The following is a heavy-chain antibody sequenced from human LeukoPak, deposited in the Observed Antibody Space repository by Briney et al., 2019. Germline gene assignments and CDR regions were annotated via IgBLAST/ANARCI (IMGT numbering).Heavy chain of an antibody. D-gene: IGHD3-3*01. CDR2: ILGSGGGT. Sequence: GGSLRLSCAASGFTFSSYAMNWVRQAPGKGLEWVSGILGSGGGTFYADSVKGRFTISRDNSENTLFLQMNSLRAEDTAVYYCAKDETISGVNYFYYWGQGTLVTVSS. J-gene: IGHJ4*02. CDR1: GFTFSSYA. V-gene: IGHV3-23*01. CDR3: AKDETISGVNYFYY.